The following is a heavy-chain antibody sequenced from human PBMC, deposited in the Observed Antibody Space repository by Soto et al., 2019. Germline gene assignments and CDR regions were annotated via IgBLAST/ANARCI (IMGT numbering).Heavy chain of an antibody. J-gene: IGHJ4*02. CDR1: GFTLSNYG. CDR3: AKGPAGGDTHRSADY. D-gene: IGHD3-16*01. V-gene: IGHV3-30*18. Sequence: SLRLSCAASGFTLSNYGIHWVRQAPGNGLEWVAVIRNDGSNEYYADSVKGRFTISRDNPKHTLYLQMNSLRAEDTAVYYCAKGPAGGDTHRSADYWGQGALVTVSS. CDR2: IRNDGSNE.